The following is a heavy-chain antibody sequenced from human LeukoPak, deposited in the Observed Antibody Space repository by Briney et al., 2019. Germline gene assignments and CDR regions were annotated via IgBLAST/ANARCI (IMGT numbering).Heavy chain of an antibody. V-gene: IGHV4-4*02. Sequence: SETLSLTCAVSGGSISSSNWWSWVRQPPGKGLEWIGEIYHSGSTNYNPSLKSRVTISVDKSKNQFSLKLSSVTAADTAVYYCARGQNYYDSPNFDYWGQGTLVTVSS. J-gene: IGHJ4*02. CDR3: ARGQNYYDSPNFDY. CDR1: GGSISSSNW. D-gene: IGHD3-22*01. CDR2: IYHSGST.